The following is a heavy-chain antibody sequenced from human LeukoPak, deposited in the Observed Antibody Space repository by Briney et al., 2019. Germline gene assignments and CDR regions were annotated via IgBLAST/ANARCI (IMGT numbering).Heavy chain of an antibody. V-gene: IGHV3-23*01. CDR2: ISGSGGST. J-gene: IGHJ3*02. Sequence: GGSLRLSCAASGFTFSSYGMSWVRQAPGKGLEWVSAISGSGGSTYYADSVKGRFTISRDNAKNSLYLQMNSLRAEDTAVYYCARDPENLFTMIVHDVFNIWGQGTMVTVSS. CDR3: ARDPENLFTMIVHDVFNI. D-gene: IGHD3-22*01. CDR1: GFTFSSYG.